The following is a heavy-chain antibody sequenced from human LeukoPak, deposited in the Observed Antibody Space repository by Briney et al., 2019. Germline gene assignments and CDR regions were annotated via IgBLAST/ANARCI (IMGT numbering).Heavy chain of an antibody. CDR3: ARRAGAYSHAYDY. D-gene: IGHD4/OR15-4a*01. Sequence: PGRSLRLSCAASGFTFSSYNMNWVRQAPGKGLEWVSGISPSGDIKYYVDSVKGRFTVSRDNSKNTLYLQINSLRDEDTAVYYCARRAGAYSHAYDYWGQGTLLTVSS. CDR2: ISPSGDIK. CDR1: GFTFSSYN. J-gene: IGHJ4*02. V-gene: IGHV3-23*01.